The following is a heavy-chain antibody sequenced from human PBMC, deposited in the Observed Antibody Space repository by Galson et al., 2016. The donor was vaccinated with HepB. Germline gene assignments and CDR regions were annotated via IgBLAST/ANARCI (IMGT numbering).Heavy chain of an antibody. Sequence: SLRLSCAASGFTFSSYGMHWVRQAPGKGLEWVAFIWHDGSNKYYADSVKGRFTISRDNSKNTLYLQMNSLRAEDTAVYHCAKDPSSGWYKYYHGMDVWGQGTTVTVSS. V-gene: IGHV3-33*06. CDR1: GFTFSSYG. J-gene: IGHJ6*02. CDR2: IWHDGSNK. D-gene: IGHD6-19*01. CDR3: AKDPSSGWYKYYHGMDV.